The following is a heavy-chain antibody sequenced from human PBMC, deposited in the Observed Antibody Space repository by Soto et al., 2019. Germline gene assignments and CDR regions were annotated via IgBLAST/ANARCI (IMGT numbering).Heavy chain of an antibody. CDR3: AREGNSGCLDY. CDR2: IWYDGSNK. CDR1: GFTFSSYG. D-gene: IGHD5-12*01. Sequence: ESGGGVVQPGRSLRLSCAASGFTFSSYGMHWVRQAPGKGLEWVAVIWYDGSNKYYADSVKGRFTISRDNSKNTLYLQMNSLRAEDTAVYYCAREGNSGCLDYWGQGTLVTVSS. V-gene: IGHV3-33*01. J-gene: IGHJ4*02.